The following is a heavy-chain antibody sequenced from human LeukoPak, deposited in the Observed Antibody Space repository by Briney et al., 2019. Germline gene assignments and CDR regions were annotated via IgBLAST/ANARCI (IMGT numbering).Heavy chain of an antibody. V-gene: IGHV1-2*02. CDR3: ARGNDDILTGFYSDY. CDR2: INPNSGGT. Sequence: ASVKVSCKASGYTFTGYYMHWARQAPGQGLEWMGWINPNSGGTNYAQKFQGRVTMTRDTSISTAYMELSRLRSDDTAVYYCARGNDDILTGFYSDYWGQGTLVTVSS. CDR1: GYTFTGYY. D-gene: IGHD3-9*01. J-gene: IGHJ4*02.